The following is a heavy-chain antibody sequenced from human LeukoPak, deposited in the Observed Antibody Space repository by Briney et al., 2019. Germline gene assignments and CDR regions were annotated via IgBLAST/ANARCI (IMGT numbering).Heavy chain of an antibody. CDR3: ATGSGSGWPHAFDI. D-gene: IGHD6-19*01. Sequence: ASVNVSCKVSGYTLTDLSMHWVRQAPGKGLEWMGGFDPEHGETIYAQKFQGRVTMTEDTSTDTAYMELSSLRSEGTAVYYCATGSGSGWPHAFDIWGQGTMVTVSS. CDR2: FDPEHGET. CDR1: GYTLTDLS. J-gene: IGHJ3*02. V-gene: IGHV1-24*01.